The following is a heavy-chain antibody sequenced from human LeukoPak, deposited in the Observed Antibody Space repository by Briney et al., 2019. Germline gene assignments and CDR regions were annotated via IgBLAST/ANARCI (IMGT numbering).Heavy chain of an antibody. V-gene: IGHV3-64*01. CDR2: ISSNGGST. Sequence: GGSLRLSCAASGFTFSSYAMHWVRQAPGKGLEYVSAISSNGGSTYYANSVKGRFTISRDNSKNTLYLQMNSLRAEDTAVYYCARDGGSYDYFDYWGQGTLVTVSS. D-gene: IGHD1-26*01. J-gene: IGHJ4*02. CDR3: ARDGGSYDYFDY. CDR1: GFTFSSYA.